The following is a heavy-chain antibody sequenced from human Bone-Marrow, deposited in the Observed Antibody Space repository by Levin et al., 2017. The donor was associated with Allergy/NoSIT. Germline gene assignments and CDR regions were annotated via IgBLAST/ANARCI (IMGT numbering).Heavy chain of an antibody. Sequence: GESLKISCKTSGYTFTSYNVYWVRQAPGQGLEWMGYINPNSGNTGYAQKFQGRVTVTRNSSINTAYMELSGLRSEDTAMYYCARGDCYSGSCYGPDWFDPWGQGTQVTVSS. D-gene: IGHD2-15*01. J-gene: IGHJ5*02. CDR3: ARGDCYSGSCYGPDWFDP. CDR2: INPNSGNT. V-gene: IGHV1-8*01. CDR1: GYTFTSYN.